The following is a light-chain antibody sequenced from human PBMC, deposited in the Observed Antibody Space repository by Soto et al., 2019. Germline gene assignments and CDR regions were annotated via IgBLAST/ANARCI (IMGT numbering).Light chain of an antibody. CDR1: RSDVGGYNY. CDR2: EVS. CDR3: SSFTSSSTQV. V-gene: IGLV2-14*01. Sequence: QSALTQPASVSGSLGQSITISCTGTRSDVGGYNYVSWYQQHPGKVPKLMIYEVSNRPSGVSNRFSGSKSANTASLTISGLQADDEADYYCSSFTSSSTQVFGGGTKLTVL. J-gene: IGLJ3*02.